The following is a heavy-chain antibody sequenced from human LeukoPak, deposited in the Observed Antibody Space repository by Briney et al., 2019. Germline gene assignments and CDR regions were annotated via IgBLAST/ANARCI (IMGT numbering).Heavy chain of an antibody. D-gene: IGHD6-19*01. CDR1: GGSISSYY. CDR3: ARNGYSSGWLYWYFDL. J-gene: IGHJ2*01. CDR2: IYYSGST. Sequence: SETLSLTCTVSGGSISSYYWSWIRQPPGKGLEWIGYIYYSGSTNYNPSLKSRVTISVDTSKNQFSLKLSSVTAADTAVYYCARNGYSSGWLYWYFDLWGRGTLVTVSS. V-gene: IGHV4-59*08.